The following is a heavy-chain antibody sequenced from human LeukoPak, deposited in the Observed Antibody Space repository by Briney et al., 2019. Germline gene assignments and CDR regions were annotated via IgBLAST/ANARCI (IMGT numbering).Heavy chain of an antibody. J-gene: IGHJ4*02. V-gene: IGHV3-30-3*01. CDR2: ISFDGNAV. Sequence: PGGSLRLSCTTSGFTFSDCSIHWVRQAPGKGLEWVAVISFDGNAVYYADSMKGRFTIYRDYSENTLFLQMNSLRTEDTAIYYCARRVAAAGIDYWGQGTLVTVSS. D-gene: IGHD6-13*01. CDR1: GFTFSDCS. CDR3: ARRVAAAGIDY.